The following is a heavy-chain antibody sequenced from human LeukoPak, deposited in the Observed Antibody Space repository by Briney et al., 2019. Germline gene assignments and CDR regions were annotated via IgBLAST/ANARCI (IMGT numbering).Heavy chain of an antibody. Sequence: SETLSLTCTVSGGSISSSSYYWGWIRQPPGKGLEWIGSIYYSGSTYYNPSLKSRVTISVDTSKNQFSLKLSSVTAADTAVYYCARESDVDTAMVDYFDYWGQGTLVTVSS. V-gene: IGHV4-39*07. CDR1: GGSISSSSYY. CDR3: ARESDVDTAMVDYFDY. J-gene: IGHJ4*02. CDR2: IYYSGST. D-gene: IGHD5-18*01.